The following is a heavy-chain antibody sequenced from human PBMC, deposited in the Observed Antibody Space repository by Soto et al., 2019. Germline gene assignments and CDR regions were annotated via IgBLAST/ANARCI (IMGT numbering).Heavy chain of an antibody. Sequence: WSRKLSCAASGLTFRSYAMHGVRKDPGKGLEWVAVISYDGSNKYYADSVKGRFTISRDNSKNTLYLQMNSLRAEDTAVYYCARDRYSSGWHGGYWGQGTLVTVSS. V-gene: IGHV3-30-3*01. J-gene: IGHJ4*02. CDR1: GLTFRSYA. CDR2: ISYDGSNK. CDR3: ARDRYSSGWHGGY. D-gene: IGHD6-19*01.